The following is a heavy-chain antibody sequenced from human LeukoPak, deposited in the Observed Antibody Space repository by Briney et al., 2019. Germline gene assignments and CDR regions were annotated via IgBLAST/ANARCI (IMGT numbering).Heavy chain of an antibody. CDR1: GFTFSNAW. V-gene: IGHV3-15*01. J-gene: IGHJ4*02. Sequence: GESLRLSCAGSGFTFSNAWMRWVRQAPGKGVEWVGRIKSKSDGGTTDYAAPVKGRFTISRDDSKNTLYLQMNSLKTEDTAVYYCTTAALWFGELSGWGQGTLVTVSS. D-gene: IGHD3-10*01. CDR3: TTAALWFGELSG. CDR2: IKSKSDGGTT.